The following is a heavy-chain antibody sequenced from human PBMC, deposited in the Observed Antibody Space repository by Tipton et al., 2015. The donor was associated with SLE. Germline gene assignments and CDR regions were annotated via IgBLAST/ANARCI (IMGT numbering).Heavy chain of an antibody. Sequence: QSGAEVKKPGASVKVSCKAYGYTSTNYQFHWVRRAPGQGLEWMGIINPGADYTTYAQNFQGRVTMTRDMSRNTVYMELNGLRSEDTAIYYCARESDSPDVWGQGTTVTVSS. V-gene: IGHV1-46*03. CDR3: ARESDSPDV. CDR2: INPGADYT. D-gene: IGHD2-15*01. CDR1: GYTSTNYQ. J-gene: IGHJ6*02.